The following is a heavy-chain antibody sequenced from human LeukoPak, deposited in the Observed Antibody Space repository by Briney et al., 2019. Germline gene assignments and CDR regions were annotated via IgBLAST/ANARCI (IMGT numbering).Heavy chain of an antibody. Sequence: PGGSLRLSCVASGFTFSSYAMGWVRQAPGKRPEWVSSLTDGGGTTYYVDSVKGRFTISRDNSKNTLYLHMNSLRAEDTAMYYCAKKRDAFDIWGQGTLVTVSS. V-gene: IGHV3-23*01. D-gene: IGHD5-24*01. CDR3: AKKRDAFDI. J-gene: IGHJ4*02. CDR1: GFTFSSYA. CDR2: LTDGGGTT.